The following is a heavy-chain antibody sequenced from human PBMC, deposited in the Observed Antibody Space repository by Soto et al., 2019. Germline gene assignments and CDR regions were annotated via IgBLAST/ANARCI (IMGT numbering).Heavy chain of an antibody. D-gene: IGHD3-16*01. CDR1: GFTFSSYA. CDR2: ISGSGGST. V-gene: IGHV3-23*01. CDR3: AATLRDHYYYYYGMDV. J-gene: IGHJ6*02. Sequence: PGGSLRLSCAASGFTFSSYAMSWVRQAPGKGLEWVSAISGSGGSTYYADSVKGRFTISRDNSKNTLYLQMNSLRAEGTAVYYCAATLRDHYYYYYGMDVWGQGTTVTVSS.